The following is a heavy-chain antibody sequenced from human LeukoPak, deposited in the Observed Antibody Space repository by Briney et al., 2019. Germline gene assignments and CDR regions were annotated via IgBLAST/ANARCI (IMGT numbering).Heavy chain of an antibody. D-gene: IGHD3-22*01. CDR3: ARVIPDYYDSSGYPLFFDY. V-gene: IGHV1-18*01. CDR1: SYTFSNYG. CDR2: ISAYNGNT. J-gene: IGHJ4*02. Sequence: GASVKVSCKASSYTFSNYGISWVRQAPGQGLEWLGWISAYNGNTHYAQKLQGRVTLTTDTSTSTAYMEVRSLRSDDTAVYFCARVIPDYYDSSGYPLFFDYWGQGTLVTVSS.